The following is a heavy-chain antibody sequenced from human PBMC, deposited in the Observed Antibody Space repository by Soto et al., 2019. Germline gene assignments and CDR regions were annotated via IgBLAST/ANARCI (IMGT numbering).Heavy chain of an antibody. Sequence: QVQLVQSGPELKKPGASVKVSCKASGYTFTSYGISWVRQAPGQGLEWMGRINANNGDTDYRQKFQGRITMTADASTDTVYMDLRNLTTDDTGVYYCSRFGAYGSHWSQGTQITVSS. CDR3: SRFGAYGSH. D-gene: IGHD1-26*01. CDR2: INANNGDT. V-gene: IGHV1-18*04. CDR1: GYTFTSYG. J-gene: IGHJ4*02.